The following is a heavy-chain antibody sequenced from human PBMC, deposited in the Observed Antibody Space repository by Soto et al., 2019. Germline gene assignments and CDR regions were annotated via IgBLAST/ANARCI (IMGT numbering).Heavy chain of an antibody. CDR2: INPSGGST. CDR3: ARGTVLLWFGELIPFDY. V-gene: IGHV1-46*01. J-gene: IGHJ4*02. Sequence: ASVKVSCKASGYTFTSYYMHWVRQAPGQGLEGMGIINPSGGSTSYAQKFQGRVTMTRDTSTSTVYMELSSLRSEDTAVYYCARGTVLLWFGELIPFDYWGQGTLITVSS. D-gene: IGHD3-10*01. CDR1: GYTFTSYY.